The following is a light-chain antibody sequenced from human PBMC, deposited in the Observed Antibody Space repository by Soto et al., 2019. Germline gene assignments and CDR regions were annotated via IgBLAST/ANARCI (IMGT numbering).Light chain of an antibody. V-gene: IGLV2-14*01. J-gene: IGLJ3*02. CDR1: SSDVGGYNY. CDR2: EVS. Sequence: QSALTQPASVSGSPGQSITISCTGTSSDVGGYNYVSWYQQHPGKAPKLMIYEVSNRPSGVSNRFSGSKSGNTASLTISGLQAEDEADYYCCSCAGSYTWVFGGGTKLTVL. CDR3: CSCAGSYTWV.